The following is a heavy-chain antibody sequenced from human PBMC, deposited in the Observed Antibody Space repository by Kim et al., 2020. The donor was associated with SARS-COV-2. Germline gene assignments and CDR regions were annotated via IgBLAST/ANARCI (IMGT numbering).Heavy chain of an antibody. Sequence: GGSLRLSCAASGFTVSDNYMSWVRQAPGKGPEWLSVIYSRGNTYYADSVKGRFTISRDNSRNTLSLEMNSLRVEDTAVYYCTRSYTSSWTNFDFWGQGT. CDR1: GFTVSDNY. V-gene: IGHV3-53*01. D-gene: IGHD6-13*01. CDR3: TRSYTSSWTNFDF. J-gene: IGHJ4*02. CDR2: IYSRGNT.